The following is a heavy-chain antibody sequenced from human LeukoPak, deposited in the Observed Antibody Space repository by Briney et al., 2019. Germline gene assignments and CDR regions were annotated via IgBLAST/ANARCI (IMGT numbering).Heavy chain of an antibody. J-gene: IGHJ4*02. V-gene: IGHV1-24*01. CDR2: FDPEDGET. D-gene: IGHD1-26*01. Sequence: ASVKVSCKVSGYTLTELSMHWVRQAPGKGLEWMGGFDPEDGETIYAQKSQGRVTMTEDTSTDTAYMELSSLRSEDTAVYYCATGPRYSGSSLLVDWGQGTLVTVSS. CDR1: GYTLTELS. CDR3: ATGPRYSGSSLLVD.